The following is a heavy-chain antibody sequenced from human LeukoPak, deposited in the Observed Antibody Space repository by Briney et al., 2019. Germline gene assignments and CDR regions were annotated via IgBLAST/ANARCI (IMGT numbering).Heavy chain of an antibody. Sequence: GGSLRLSCAASGFTFSSYSMNWVRQAPGKGLEWVSFISGSSSYIYCADSVKGRFTMSRDNAKNSLYLQMNSLGAEDTAVYYCAREGEMATKDHGFDYWGQGTLVTVSS. D-gene: IGHD5-24*01. V-gene: IGHV3-21*01. J-gene: IGHJ4*02. CDR1: GFTFSSYS. CDR2: ISGSSSYI. CDR3: AREGEMATKDHGFDY.